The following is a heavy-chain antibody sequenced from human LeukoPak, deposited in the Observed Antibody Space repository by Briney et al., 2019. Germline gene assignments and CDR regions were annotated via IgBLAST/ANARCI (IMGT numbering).Heavy chain of an antibody. D-gene: IGHD5-12*01. CDR1: GFTFSSYW. CDR3: ARGHVPGSDRHWDY. CDR2: IKSDGSEI. J-gene: IGHJ4*02. Sequence: GGSLRLSCAASGFTFSSYWMHWVRQAPGEGLVGVSRIKSDGSEIIYADSVKGRFTISRDNAKNTLYLQMNCLSAEDTAMYYCARGHVPGSDRHWDYWGQGSLATVSS. V-gene: IGHV3-74*01.